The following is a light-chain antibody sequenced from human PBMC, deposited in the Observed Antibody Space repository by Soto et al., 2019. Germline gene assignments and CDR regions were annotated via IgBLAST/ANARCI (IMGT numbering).Light chain of an antibody. J-gene: IGLJ1*01. V-gene: IGLV2-14*01. CDR3: SSYTSSSTRV. Sequence: QSALTQPPSVSGSHAESITLSCTGTSSDFDGYNYLSWYQQHPGKAPKLMMYDVSNRPSGVSDRFSGSESGNTASLTISGLQAEDEADYYCSSYTSSSTRVFGTGTKLTVL. CDR2: DVS. CDR1: SSDFDGYNY.